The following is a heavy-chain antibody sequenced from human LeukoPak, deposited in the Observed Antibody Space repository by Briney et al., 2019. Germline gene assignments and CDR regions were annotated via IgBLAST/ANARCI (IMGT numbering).Heavy chain of an antibody. CDR1: GGSISSGGYS. CDR2: IYHSGST. CDR3: ARNSHDILTGYPYGMDV. V-gene: IGHV4-30-2*01. D-gene: IGHD3-9*01. J-gene: IGHJ6*04. Sequence: SETLSLTCTVSGGSISSGGYSWSWIRQPPGKGLEWIGYIYHSGSTYYNPSLKSRVTISVDRSKSQFSLKLSSVTAADTAVYYCARNSHDILTGYPYGMDVWGKGTTVTVSS.